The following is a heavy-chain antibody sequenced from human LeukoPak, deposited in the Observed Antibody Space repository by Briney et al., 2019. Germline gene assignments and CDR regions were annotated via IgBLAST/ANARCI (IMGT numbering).Heavy chain of an antibody. Sequence: SETLSLTCTVSGYSISSGFYWSWIRQPAGKGLEWIGRIYTSGSTNYNPSLKSRVTMSVDTSKNQFSLKLSSVTAADTAVYYCARDLTMVRGVTHNWFDPWGQGTLVTVSS. CDR3: ARDLTMVRGVTHNWFDP. CDR1: GYSISSGFY. CDR2: IYTSGST. V-gene: IGHV4-4*07. D-gene: IGHD3-10*01. J-gene: IGHJ5*02.